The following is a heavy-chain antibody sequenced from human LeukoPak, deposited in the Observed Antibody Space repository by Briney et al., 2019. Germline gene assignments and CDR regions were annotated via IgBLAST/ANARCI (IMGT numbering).Heavy chain of an antibody. CDR3: ARGRWGPFDY. Sequence: SETLSLTCTVSGGSISSYYWSWIRQPPGKGLEWIGYIYYGGSTNYNPSLKSRVTISVDTSKNQFSLKLSSVTAADTAVYYCARGRWGPFDYWGQGTLVTVSS. CDR2: IYYGGST. V-gene: IGHV4-59*01. J-gene: IGHJ4*02. CDR1: GGSISSYY. D-gene: IGHD7-27*01.